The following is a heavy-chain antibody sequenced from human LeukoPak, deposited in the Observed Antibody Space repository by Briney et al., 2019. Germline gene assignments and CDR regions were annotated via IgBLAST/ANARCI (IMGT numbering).Heavy chain of an antibody. CDR3: ARGHIVVVTAIPNWFDP. Sequence: GSLRLSCAASGFTFSSYAMSWVRQPPGKGLEWIGSIYYSGSTYYNPSLKSRVTISVDTSKNQFSLKLSSVTAADTAVYYCARGHIVVVTAIPNWFDPWGQGTLVTVSS. CDR1: GFTFSSYA. V-gene: IGHV4-39*07. J-gene: IGHJ5*02. CDR2: IYYSGST. D-gene: IGHD2-21*02.